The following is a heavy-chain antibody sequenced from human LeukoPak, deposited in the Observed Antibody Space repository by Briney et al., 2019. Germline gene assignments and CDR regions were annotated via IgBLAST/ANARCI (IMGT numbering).Heavy chain of an antibody. CDR2: IWYDGSNK. D-gene: IGHD3-9*01. CDR1: GFTFSSYG. Sequence: PGGSLRLSCAASGFTFSSYGMYWVRQAPGKGLEWVAVIWYDGSNKYYADSVKGRFTIPRDNSKNTLYLQMNRLRAEDTAVYYCARGYFDWLNWFDPWGQGTLVTVSS. V-gene: IGHV3-33*01. CDR3: ARGYFDWLNWFDP. J-gene: IGHJ5*02.